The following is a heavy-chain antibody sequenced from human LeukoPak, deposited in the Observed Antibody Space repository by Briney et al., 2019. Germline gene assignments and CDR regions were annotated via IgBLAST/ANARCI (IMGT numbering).Heavy chain of an antibody. CDR2: INHSESN. J-gene: IGHJ4*02. CDR1: GFTFSSYS. CDR3: ARCGPNWNYAQFDY. Sequence: PGGSLRLSCAASGFTFSSYSMNWVRQAPGKGLEGIGEINHSESNNYNPSLKSRVTISVDTSKNQFSLELSSVTAADTAVYYCARCGPNWNYAQFDYWGQGTLVTVSS. D-gene: IGHD1-7*01. V-gene: IGHV4-34*01.